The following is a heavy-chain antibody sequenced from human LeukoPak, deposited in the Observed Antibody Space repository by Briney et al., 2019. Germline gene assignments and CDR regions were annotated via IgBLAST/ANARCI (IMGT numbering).Heavy chain of an antibody. D-gene: IGHD5-18*01. V-gene: IGHV1-18*04. J-gene: IGHJ4*02. CDR2: ISAYNGNT. CDR3: ASDGLGGRAMVTEPDY. Sequence: ASVKVSCKAFGYTFTSYGISWVRQAPGQGLEWMGWISAYNGNTNYAQKLQGRATMTTDTSTSTAYMELRSLRSDDTAVYYCASDGLGGRAMVTEPDYWGQGTLVTVSS. CDR1: GYTFTSYG.